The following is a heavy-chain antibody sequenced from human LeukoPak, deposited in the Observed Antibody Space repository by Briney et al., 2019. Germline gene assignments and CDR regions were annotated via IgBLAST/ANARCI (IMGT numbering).Heavy chain of an antibody. D-gene: IGHD6-6*01. CDR2: ISFSGFRT. CDR1: GFMFSGYA. CDR3: ARPVDSSSSSFDY. Sequence: GESLKISCAASGFMFSGYAMNWVRQAPGKGLEWVSTISFSGFRTYYADSVEGRFTISRDNSKNTVYLQMSGLRAEDTAVYYCARPVDSSSSSFDYWGQGTLVTVSS. V-gene: IGHV3-23*01. J-gene: IGHJ4*02.